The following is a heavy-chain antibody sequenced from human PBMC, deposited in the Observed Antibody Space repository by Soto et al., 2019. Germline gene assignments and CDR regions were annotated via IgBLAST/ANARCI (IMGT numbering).Heavy chain of an antibody. Sequence: QVQLQESGPGLVKPSQTLSLTCTVSGGSISSGGYYWSWIRQHPGKGLEWIGYIYYSGSTYYNPSLKSRVTISVDTSKNQVSLKLSSVTAADTAVYYCARGRITMVRGVIIHWGQGTLVTVSS. CDR1: GGSISSGGYY. CDR3: ARGRITMVRGVIIH. CDR2: IYYSGST. J-gene: IGHJ4*02. V-gene: IGHV4-31*03. D-gene: IGHD3-10*01.